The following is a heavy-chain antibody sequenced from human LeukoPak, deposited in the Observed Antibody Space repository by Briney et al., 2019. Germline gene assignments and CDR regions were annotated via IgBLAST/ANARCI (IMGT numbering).Heavy chain of an antibody. J-gene: IGHJ4*02. D-gene: IGHD6-13*01. CDR2: ISYDGSNK. CDR3: AGGGIAAAGTVDY. CDR1: GVTFSSYA. Sequence: GESLRLSCAASGVTFSSYAMHWVRQAPGKGPEWVAVISYDGSNKYYADSVKGRFTISRDNSKNTLYLQMNSLRAEDTAVYYCAGGGIAAAGTVDYWGQGTLVTVSS. V-gene: IGHV3-30-3*01.